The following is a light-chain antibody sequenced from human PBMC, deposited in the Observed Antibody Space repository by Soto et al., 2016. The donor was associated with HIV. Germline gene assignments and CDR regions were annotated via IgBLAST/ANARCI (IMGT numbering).Light chain of an antibody. Sequence: AIQMTQSPSSLSASVGDRVTITCRASQGIRNDLGWYHQKPGKAPKLLIYATSSLQSGVPSRFSGSGSGTDFTLTISSLQPEDCGTYYCLQDDSYPLTFGGGTKV. V-gene: IGKV1-6*01. CDR2: ATS. J-gene: IGKJ4*01. CDR3: LQDDSYPLT. CDR1: QGIRND.